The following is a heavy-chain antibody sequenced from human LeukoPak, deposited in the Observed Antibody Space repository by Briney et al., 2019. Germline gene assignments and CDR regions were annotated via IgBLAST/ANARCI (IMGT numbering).Heavy chain of an antibody. D-gene: IGHD2-2*01. CDR2: IHNSGTT. V-gene: IGHV4-34*01. Sequence: PSETLSLTCAVSGGPFSGYFWSWIRQSSGKGLEWIGEIHNSGTTNYNPSLNSRVTISVDTSKNQFSLKLSSVTAADTAVYYCASLSVRPAALYYYYMDVWGKGTTVTVSS. CDR1: GGPFSGYF. CDR3: ASLSVRPAALYYYYMDV. J-gene: IGHJ6*03.